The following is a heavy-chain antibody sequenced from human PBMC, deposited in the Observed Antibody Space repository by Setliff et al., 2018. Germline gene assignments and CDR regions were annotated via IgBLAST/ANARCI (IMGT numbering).Heavy chain of an antibody. Sequence: SETLSLTCAVYGGSFSGYYWSWIRQPPGKGLEWIGEINHTGSTNYSPSLESRVTISVDTSKSQFSLKLTSVTAADTAVYYCARGYCSSPSCFFAGWFDPWGQGTLVTVSS. CDR1: GGSFSGYY. V-gene: IGHV4-34*01. CDR3: ARGYCSSPSCFFAGWFDP. J-gene: IGHJ5*02. CDR2: INHTGST. D-gene: IGHD2-2*01.